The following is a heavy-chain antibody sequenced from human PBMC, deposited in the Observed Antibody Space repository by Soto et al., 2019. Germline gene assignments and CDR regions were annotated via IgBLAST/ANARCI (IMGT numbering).Heavy chain of an antibody. CDR2: IIPIFGTA. CDR3: ARAGHALLTYYYYGMDV. CDR1: GGTFSSYA. D-gene: IGHD3-10*01. Sequence: SVKVSCKASGGTFSSYAISWVRQAPGQGLEWMGGIIPIFGTANYAQKFQGRVTITADESTSTAYMELSSLRSEDTAVYDCARAGHALLTYYYYGMDVWGQGTTFPVSS. J-gene: IGHJ6*02. V-gene: IGHV1-69*13.